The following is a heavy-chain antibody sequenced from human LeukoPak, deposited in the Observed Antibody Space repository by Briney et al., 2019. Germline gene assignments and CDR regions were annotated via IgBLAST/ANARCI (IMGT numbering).Heavy chain of an antibody. D-gene: IGHD6-13*01. Sequence: PSQTLSLTCTVSGGSISSGGYYWSWIRQHPGKGLEWLGYIFYSGITYYNPSLKSRITMSVDTSKNQFSLKLSSVTAADTAMYYCARGIYSSTWYYFDYWGQGTLVTVSS. CDR1: GGSISSGGYY. CDR2: IFYSGIT. J-gene: IGHJ4*02. V-gene: IGHV4-31*03. CDR3: ARGIYSSTWYYFDY.